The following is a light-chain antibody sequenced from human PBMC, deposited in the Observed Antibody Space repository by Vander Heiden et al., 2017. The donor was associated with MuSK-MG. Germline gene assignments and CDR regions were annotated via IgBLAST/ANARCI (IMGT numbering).Light chain of an antibody. CDR2: AAS. Sequence: DIQMTQSPSSLSASVGDRVTITCRASQSISSYLNWYQQKPGKAPKLLIYAASSLQSGVPSRFSGSGYGTDFTLTISSLQPEDFATYYCQQSYSTPWTFGQGTKVEIK. CDR1: QSISSY. J-gene: IGKJ1*01. CDR3: QQSYSTPWT. V-gene: IGKV1-39*01.